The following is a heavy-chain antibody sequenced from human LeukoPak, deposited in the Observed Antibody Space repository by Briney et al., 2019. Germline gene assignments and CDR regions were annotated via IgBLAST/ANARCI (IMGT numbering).Heavy chain of an antibody. CDR1: GYTFTSYD. Sequence: GASVKVSCKASGYTFTSYDINWVRQATRQGLEWMGWMNPDSGNTGYAQKFQGRVTMTRNTSISTAYMELSSLRSEDTAVYYCARDGPGYYYGSRRHFDYWGQGTLVTVSS. CDR3: ARDGPGYYYGSRRHFDY. D-gene: IGHD3-10*01. J-gene: IGHJ4*02. CDR2: MNPDSGNT. V-gene: IGHV1-8*01.